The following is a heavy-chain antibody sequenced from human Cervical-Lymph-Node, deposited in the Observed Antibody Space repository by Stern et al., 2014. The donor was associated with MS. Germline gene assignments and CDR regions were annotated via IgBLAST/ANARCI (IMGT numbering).Heavy chain of an antibody. D-gene: IGHD4-11*01. CDR3: ARVSTSFDD. CDR2: VYYDGSP. V-gene: IGHV4-59*02. CDR1: YWSVSSYY. J-gene: IGHJ4*02. Sequence: QVQLVESGPGLVKPSETLSLTCTVSYWSVSSYYWSWIRQPPGKGLEWIGYVYYDGSPNYNSSLKSRVSISLDTSRNQFSLKLTSVTAADTAVYYCARVSTSFDDWGPGTLVIVSS.